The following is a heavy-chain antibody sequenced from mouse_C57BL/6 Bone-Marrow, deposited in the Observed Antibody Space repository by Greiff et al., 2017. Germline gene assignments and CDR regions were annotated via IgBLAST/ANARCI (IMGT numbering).Heavy chain of an antibody. D-gene: IGHD1-1*01. CDR1: GFTFSSYA. Sequence: DVLLVESGGGLVKPGGSLKLSCAASGFTFSSYAMSWVRQTPEKRLEWVATISDGGSYTYYPDNVKGRFTISRDNAKNNLYLQMSHLKSEDTAMYYCARVGLLLVYWGQGTTLTVSS. CDR3: ARVGLLLVY. CDR2: ISDGGSYT. J-gene: IGHJ2*01. V-gene: IGHV5-4*01.